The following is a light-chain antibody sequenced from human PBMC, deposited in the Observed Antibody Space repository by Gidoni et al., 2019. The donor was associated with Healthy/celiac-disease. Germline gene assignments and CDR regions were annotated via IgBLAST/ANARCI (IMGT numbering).Light chain of an antibody. Sequence: EIVLTQSPATLSLSPGERATLSCRASQSVSSYLAWYQQKPGQAPRLLLYDASNRATGIPARFSGSGSGTDFTLTIISLEPEDFAVYYCQQRSNWPTFGGGTKVEIK. J-gene: IGKJ4*01. CDR2: DAS. V-gene: IGKV3-11*01. CDR3: QQRSNWPT. CDR1: QSVSSY.